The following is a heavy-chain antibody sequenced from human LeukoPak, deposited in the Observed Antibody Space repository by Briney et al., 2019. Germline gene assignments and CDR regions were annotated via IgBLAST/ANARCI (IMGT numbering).Heavy chain of an antibody. CDR1: GYTFTSYY. Sequence: GASVKVSCKASGYTFTSYYMHWVRQAPGQGLEWMGIINPSGGSTSYAQKFQGRVTMTRDMSTSTAYIDLRSLRSDDTAVYYCARGDNYYGSGIWGQGTMVTVSS. CDR2: INPSGGST. D-gene: IGHD3-10*01. V-gene: IGHV1-46*01. J-gene: IGHJ3*02. CDR3: ARGDNYYGSGI.